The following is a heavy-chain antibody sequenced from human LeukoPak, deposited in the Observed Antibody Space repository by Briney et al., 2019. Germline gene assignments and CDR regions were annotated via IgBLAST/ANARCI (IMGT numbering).Heavy chain of an antibody. J-gene: IGHJ4*02. V-gene: IGHV4-61*02. D-gene: IGHD3-3*01. CDR3: ARGRSGSNDY. CDR2: IYTSGST. Sequence: PSETLSLTCNVSGGSITSGDYYWSWIRQPAGKGLEWIGRIYTSGSTNYNPSLKSRVTISVDTSKNQFSLKLSSVTAADTAVYYCARGRSGSNDYWGQGTLVTVSS. CDR1: GGSITSGDYY.